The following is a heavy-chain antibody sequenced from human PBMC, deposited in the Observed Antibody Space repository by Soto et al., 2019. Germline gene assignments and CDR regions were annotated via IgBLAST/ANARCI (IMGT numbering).Heavy chain of an antibody. J-gene: IGHJ5*02. D-gene: IGHD5-12*01. CDR2: SSISGTII. CDR3: AREGGFDWFYT. V-gene: IGHV3-48*03. Sequence: EVQLVESGGGLIKPGGSLRLSCEGSGFIFSDYEMNWVRQVPGKGLEWISYSSISGTIIHYADSVKGRFTISRDNAKSSVSLQMTSLRVVDTAIYYCAREGGFDWFYTWGQGPLVNVAS. CDR1: GFIFSDYE.